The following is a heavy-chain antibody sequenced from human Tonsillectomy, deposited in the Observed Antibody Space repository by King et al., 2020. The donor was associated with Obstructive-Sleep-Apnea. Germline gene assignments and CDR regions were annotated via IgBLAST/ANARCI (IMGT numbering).Heavy chain of an antibody. Sequence: EVQLVESGGGLVQPGGSLRLSCAASGFTFSSYSMNWVRQAPGKGLEWVSYISSSSSTIYYADSVKGRFTISRDNAKNSLYLQMNSLRAEDTAVYYCAREGVYGDYLEYYYGMDVWGQGTTVTVSS. CDR2: ISSSSSTI. CDR3: AREGVYGDYLEYYYGMDV. J-gene: IGHJ6*02. CDR1: GFTFSSYS. V-gene: IGHV3-48*04. D-gene: IGHD4-17*01.